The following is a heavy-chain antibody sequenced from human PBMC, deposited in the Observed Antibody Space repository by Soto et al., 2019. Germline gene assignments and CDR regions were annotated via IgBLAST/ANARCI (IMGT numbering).Heavy chain of an antibody. J-gene: IGHJ6*02. CDR2: IHPGDSDT. D-gene: IGHD4-17*01. Sequence: ESLKISCEGSEFSFRKYTVGWVRQITGKGLEWMGIIHPGDSDTRYSPSFQGQVTISADKSISTAYLQWSSLKASDTAMYYCTLSYGDSYYYYTGMDVWGQGTTVTVSS. CDR1: EFSFRKYT. CDR3: TLSYGDSYYYYTGMDV. V-gene: IGHV5-51*01.